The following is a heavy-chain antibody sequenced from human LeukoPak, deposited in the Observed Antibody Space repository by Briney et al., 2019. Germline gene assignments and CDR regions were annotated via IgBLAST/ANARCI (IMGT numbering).Heavy chain of an antibody. Sequence: PGGSLRLSCAASGFTFSSYGMNWVRQAPGKGLEWVSSISSSSSYIYYADSVKGRFTISRDNAKNSLYLQMNSLRAEDTAVYYCARVYGSGSYSGYWGQGTLVTVSS. CDR3: ARVYGSGSYSGY. D-gene: IGHD3-10*01. CDR2: ISSSSSYI. CDR1: GFTFSSYG. J-gene: IGHJ4*02. V-gene: IGHV3-21*01.